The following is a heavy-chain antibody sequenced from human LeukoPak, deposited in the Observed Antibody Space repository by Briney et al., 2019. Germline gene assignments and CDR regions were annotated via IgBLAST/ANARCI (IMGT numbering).Heavy chain of an antibody. J-gene: IGHJ4*02. Sequence: GSLRLSCVSSGFTFSSHVMSWIRQPPGKGLEWIGEINHSGSTNYNPSLKSRATISVDTSKNQFSLKLSSVTAADTAVYYCATHVIGSGSYIHWGQGTLVTVSS. CDR3: ATHVIGSGSYIH. D-gene: IGHD3-10*01. CDR2: INHSGST. V-gene: IGHV4-34*08. CDR1: GFTFSSHV.